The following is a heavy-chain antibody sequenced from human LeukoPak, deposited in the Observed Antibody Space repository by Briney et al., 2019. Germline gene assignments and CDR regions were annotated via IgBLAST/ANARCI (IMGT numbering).Heavy chain of an antibody. CDR1: GFTFSSYG. V-gene: IGHV3-23*01. CDR2: ISGSGGST. D-gene: IGHD6-19*01. J-gene: IGHJ4*02. CDR3: ATRVIAVAGTD. Sequence: GGSLRLSCAASGFTFSSYGMSWVRQAPGKGLEWVSAISGSGGSTYYADSVKGRFTISRDNSKNTLYLQMNSLRAEDTAVYYCATRVIAVAGTDWGQGTLVTVSS.